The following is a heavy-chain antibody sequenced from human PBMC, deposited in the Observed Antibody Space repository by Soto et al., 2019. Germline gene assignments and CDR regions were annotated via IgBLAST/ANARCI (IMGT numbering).Heavy chain of an antibody. CDR1: GGTFSSYG. Sequence: QVQLVQSGAEVKKPGSSVKVSCKASGGTFSSYGVSWVRQAPGQGLEWMGGIIPVFGPANYAQSFQGRVTITADESTSTAYMELSSLRSEDTAVYCCAVDRRPHAFDIWGQGTMVTVSS. CDR3: AVDRRPHAFDI. D-gene: IGHD5-12*01. J-gene: IGHJ3*02. V-gene: IGHV1-69*12. CDR2: IIPVFGPA.